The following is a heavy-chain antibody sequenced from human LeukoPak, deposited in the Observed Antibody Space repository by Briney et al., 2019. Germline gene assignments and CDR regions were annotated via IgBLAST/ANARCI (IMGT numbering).Heavy chain of an antibody. D-gene: IGHD6-19*01. CDR2: IYYSGST. V-gene: IGHV4-59*01. CDR3: ARQPYQWLDAFDI. J-gene: IGHJ3*02. Sequence: SETLSLTCTVSGGSISSYYWSWIRQPPGKGLEWIGYIYYSGSTNYNPSLTSRVTISVDTSKNQFSLKLSSVTAADTAVYYCARQPYQWLDAFDIWGQGTMVTVSS. CDR1: GGSISSYY.